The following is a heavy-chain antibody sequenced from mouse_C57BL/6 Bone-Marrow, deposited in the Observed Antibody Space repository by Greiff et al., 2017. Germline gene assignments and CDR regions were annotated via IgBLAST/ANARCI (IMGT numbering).Heavy chain of an antibody. CDR1: GYSITSGYY. Sequence: EVQRVESGPGLVKPSQSLSLTCSVTGYSITSGYYWNWIRQFPGNKLEWMGYISYDGSNNYKPSLKNRISITRDSSKNQFFLKLNSVTTEDTATYYCARALDVWGTGTTVTVSS. J-gene: IGHJ1*03. CDR2: ISYDGSN. CDR3: ARALDV. V-gene: IGHV3-6*01.